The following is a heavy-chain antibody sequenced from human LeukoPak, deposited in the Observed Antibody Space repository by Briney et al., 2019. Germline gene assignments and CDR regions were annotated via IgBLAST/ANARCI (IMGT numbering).Heavy chain of an antibody. V-gene: IGHV3-7*03. CDR3: ARVGGSWYMDH. J-gene: IGHJ4*02. Sequence: PSETLSLTCAVSGGSISSSNWWSWVRRAPGKGLEWVANIKQDGSERFYGDSVTGRFTISRDNAKNSLYLQMNSLRAEDTAVYYCARVGGSWYMDHWGQGTLVTVSS. CDR1: GGSISSSNW. D-gene: IGHD6-13*01. CDR2: IKQDGSER.